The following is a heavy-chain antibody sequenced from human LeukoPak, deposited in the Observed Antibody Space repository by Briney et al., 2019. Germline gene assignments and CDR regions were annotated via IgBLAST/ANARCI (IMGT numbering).Heavy chain of an antibody. Sequence: GGSLRLSCAASGFIFSSYAMSWVRQAPGKGLEWVSAISDNSGSTYYADSVRGRFTISRDNSKNTLYLQMNSLRAEDTAVYYCAKKGVVVMPPFDCWGQGTLVNVSS. CDR2: ISDNSGST. CDR3: AKKGVVVMPPFDC. V-gene: IGHV3-23*01. CDR1: GFIFSSYA. D-gene: IGHD3-22*01. J-gene: IGHJ4*02.